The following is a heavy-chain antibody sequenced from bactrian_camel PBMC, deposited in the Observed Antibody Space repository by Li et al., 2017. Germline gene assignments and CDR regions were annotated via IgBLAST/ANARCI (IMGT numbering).Heavy chain of an antibody. CDR2: IATGAGRT. CDR1: GDEYDTAC. CDR3: AAAVGHASDGCLSGSRSTYNY. V-gene: IGHV3S54*01. D-gene: IGHD1*01. Sequence: HVQLVESGGGSVLPGGSLVLSCAVSGDEYDTACVGWFRQSPGKERERIATIATGAGRTYYSDSVKGRFTMSQDNAKNTWYLQLNNLEPADTAMCYCAAAVGHASDGCLSGSRSTYNYWGQGTQVTVS. J-gene: IGHJ4*01.